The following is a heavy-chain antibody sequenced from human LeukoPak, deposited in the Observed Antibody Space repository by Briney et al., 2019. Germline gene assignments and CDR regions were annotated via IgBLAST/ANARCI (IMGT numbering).Heavy chain of an antibody. CDR3: ARENYYDSSGYYGYFDY. J-gene: IGHJ4*02. CDR2: IIPILGIA. D-gene: IGHD3-22*01. Sequence: ASVKVSCKASGGTFSSYAISWVRQAPGQGLEWMGRIIPILGIANYAQKFQGRVTITADKPTSTAYMELSSLRSEDTAVYYCARENYYDSSGYYGYFDYWGQGTLVTVSS. V-gene: IGHV1-69*04. CDR1: GGTFSSYA.